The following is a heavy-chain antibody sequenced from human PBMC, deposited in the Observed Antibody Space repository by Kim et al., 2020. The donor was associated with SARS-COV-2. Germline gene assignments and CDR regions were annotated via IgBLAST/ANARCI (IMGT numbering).Heavy chain of an antibody. V-gene: IGHV3-9*01. J-gene: IGHJ6*02. CDR2: ISWNGGSI. D-gene: IGHD3-3*01. Sequence: GGSLRLSCAASGFTFGGYAMHWVRQAPGKGLEWVSGISWNGGSIGYADSVKGRFTISRDNAKNSLYLQMNSLRAEDTALYYCAKDTGGVGGGFLLDYGMDVRGQGTTVTVPS. CDR1: GFTFGGYA. CDR3: AKDTGGVGGGFLLDYGMDV.